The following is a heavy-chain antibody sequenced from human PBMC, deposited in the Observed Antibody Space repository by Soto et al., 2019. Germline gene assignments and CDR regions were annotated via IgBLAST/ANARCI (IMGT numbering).Heavy chain of an antibody. CDR1: GGSISSSSYY. Sequence: SETLSLTCTVSGGSISSSSYYWGWIRQPPGKGLEWIGSIYYSGSTYYNPSLKSRVTISVDTSKNQFSLKLSSVTAADTAVYYCADYGDFYFDYWGQGTLVTVS. CDR3: ADYGDFYFDY. D-gene: IGHD4-17*01. J-gene: IGHJ4*02. CDR2: IYYSGST. V-gene: IGHV4-39*01.